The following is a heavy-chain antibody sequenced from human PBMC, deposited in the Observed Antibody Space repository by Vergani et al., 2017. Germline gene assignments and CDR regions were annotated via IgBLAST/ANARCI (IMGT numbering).Heavy chain of an antibody. V-gene: IGHV4-59*01. CDR2: IYYSGST. D-gene: IGHD2-2*01. J-gene: IGHJ4*02. Sequence: QVQLQESGPGLVKPSETLSLTCTVSGGSISSYYWSWIRQPPGKGLEWIGYIYYSGSTNYNPSLKRRVTISVDTSKNQFSLKLSCVTAADTAVYYCAGGGGAGLVPEDYWGQGTLVTVSS. CDR3: AGGGGAGLVPEDY. CDR1: GGSISSYY.